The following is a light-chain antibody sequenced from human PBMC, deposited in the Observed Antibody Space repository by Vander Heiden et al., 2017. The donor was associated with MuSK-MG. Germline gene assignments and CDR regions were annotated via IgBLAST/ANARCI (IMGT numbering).Light chain of an antibody. V-gene: IGKV1-5*01. J-gene: IGKJ3*01. CDR1: QSISTW. CDR2: DAS. CDR3: QYYKSSSVT. Sequence: DIQLTQSPPTQSASVGDRVTITCRAGQSISTWLAWYQQKPGKAPKLLIYDASSLESGVPSRFSGSGSGTEFTLTISRVQAEDFASYYCQYYKSSSVTFGHGTKVDIK.